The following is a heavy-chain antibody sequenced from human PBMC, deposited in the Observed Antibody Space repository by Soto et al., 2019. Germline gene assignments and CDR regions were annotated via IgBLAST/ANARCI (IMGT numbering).Heavy chain of an antibody. CDR2: IWYDGSNR. D-gene: IGHD3-9*01. CDR1: GVTFSSYG. V-gene: IGHV3-33*01. CDR3: AVPFDWLPRGDYYGMDV. Sequence: GGSLRRSWAASGVTFSSYGMHGDRQATGIGLKWVAVIWYDGSNRYYADSVKGRFTISRDNSKNTLYLQMNSLRAEDTAVYYCAVPFDWLPRGDYYGMDVWGQGTTVTVSS. J-gene: IGHJ6*02.